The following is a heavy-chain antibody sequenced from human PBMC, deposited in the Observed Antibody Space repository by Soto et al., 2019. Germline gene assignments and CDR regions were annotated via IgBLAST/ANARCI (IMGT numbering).Heavy chain of an antibody. J-gene: IGHJ6*02. D-gene: IGHD6-13*01. CDR3: ARDRQPVGYYYYGMDV. CDR2: ISYDGSNK. V-gene: IGHV3-30-3*01. CDR1: GFTFSSYA. Sequence: QVQLVESGGGVVQPGRSLRLSCAASGFTFSSYAMHWVRQAPGKGLEWVAVISYDGSNKYYADSVKGRFTISRDNSKNTLYLQMNSLRAEDTAVYYCARDRQPVGYYYYGMDVWGQGTTATVSS.